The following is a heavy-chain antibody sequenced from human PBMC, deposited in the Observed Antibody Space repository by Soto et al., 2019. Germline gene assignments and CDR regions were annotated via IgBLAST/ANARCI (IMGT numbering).Heavy chain of an antibody. CDR3: ARDGAAADHYYYYGMDV. D-gene: IGHD6-13*01. CDR2: INPNSGGT. V-gene: IGHV1-2*04. J-gene: IGHJ6*02. Sequence: EASVKVSCKASGYTFTGYYMHWVRQAPGQGLEWMGWINPNSGGTNYAQKFQGWVTMTRDTSISTAYMELSRLRSDDTAVYYCARDGAAADHYYYYGMDVWGQGTTVTVSS. CDR1: GYTFTGYY.